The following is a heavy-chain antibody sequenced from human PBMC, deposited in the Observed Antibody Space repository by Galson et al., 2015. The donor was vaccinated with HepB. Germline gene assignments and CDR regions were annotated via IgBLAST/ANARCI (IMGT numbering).Heavy chain of an antibody. D-gene: IGHD3-3*01. CDR2: ISATSSTI. V-gene: IGHV3-48*01. J-gene: IGHJ5*02. Sequence: SLRLSCAASGFTFSRYNMNRVRQVPGKGLEWISYISATSSTIEYADAVKGRFTISRDNAKNSLFLQMSSLRAEDTAVYYCARDSRATFGEPNWFDPWGQGTLVTVSS. CDR1: GFTFSRYN. CDR3: ARDSRATFGEPNWFDP.